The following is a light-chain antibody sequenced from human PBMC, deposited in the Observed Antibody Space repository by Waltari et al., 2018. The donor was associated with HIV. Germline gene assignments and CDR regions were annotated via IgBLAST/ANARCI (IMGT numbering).Light chain of an antibody. CDR2: DVS. V-gene: IGLV2-14*01. Sequence: QSVLTQPASVSGSPGQSITISCTGTSSDVGGYNYVSWYQQHPGKAPKLMIYDVSKRPSGVSNRFSGSKSGNTASLTISGLQAEDEADYYCSSYTSSSTSVFGGGTKLTVL. J-gene: IGLJ2*01. CDR3: SSYTSSSTSV. CDR1: SSDVGGYNY.